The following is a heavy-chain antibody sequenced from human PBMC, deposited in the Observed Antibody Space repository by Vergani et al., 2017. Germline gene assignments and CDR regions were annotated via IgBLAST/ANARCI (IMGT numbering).Heavy chain of an antibody. J-gene: IGHJ4*02. V-gene: IGHV3-21*01. CDR3: ARDSGIDYIWGTYELYYFDY. Sequence: EVQLVESGGGLVKPGGSLRLSCAASGFTFSSYSMNWVRQAPGKGLEWVSSISSSSSYIYYADSVKGRFTISRDNAKNSLYLQMNSLRAEDTAVYYCARDSGIDYIWGTYELYYFDYWGQGTLVTVSS. CDR2: ISSSSSYI. CDR1: GFTFSSYS. D-gene: IGHD3-16*01.